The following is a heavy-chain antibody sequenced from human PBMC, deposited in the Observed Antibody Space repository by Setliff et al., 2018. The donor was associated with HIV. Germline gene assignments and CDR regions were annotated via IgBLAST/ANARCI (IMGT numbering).Heavy chain of an antibody. D-gene: IGHD3-3*01. V-gene: IGHV4-39*06. J-gene: IGHJ6*03. CDR2: VYYSGST. CDR3: ARGGSYRFRSGYRYYYYYMDL. CDR1: GGSIVNNNYY. Sequence: SETLSLTCIVSGGSIVNNNYYWGWIRQPPGKGLEWIGSVYYSGSTYYNPSLKSRVTISVDTSKKQIALKLTSVSAADTAVYYCARGGSYRFRSGYRYYYYYMDLWGKGTTVTVSS.